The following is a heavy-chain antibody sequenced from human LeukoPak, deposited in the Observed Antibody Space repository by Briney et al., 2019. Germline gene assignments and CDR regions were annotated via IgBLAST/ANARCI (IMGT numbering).Heavy chain of an antibody. CDR2: INHSGST. D-gene: IGHD5-24*01. CDR1: GGSFSGYY. V-gene: IGHV4-34*01. CDR3: ARGQGRRWYYYGMDV. J-gene: IGHJ6*02. Sequence: SETLSLTCAVYGGSFSGYYWSWIRQPPGKGLEWIGEINHSGSTNYNPSLKSRVTTSVDTSKNQFSLKLSSVTAADTAVYYCARGQGRRWYYYGMDVWGQGTTVTVSS.